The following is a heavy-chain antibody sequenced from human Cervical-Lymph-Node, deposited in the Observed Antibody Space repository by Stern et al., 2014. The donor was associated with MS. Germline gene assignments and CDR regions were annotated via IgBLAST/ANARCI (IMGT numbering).Heavy chain of an antibody. Sequence: DQLVESGGGVVQPGTSLRLSCAASKFTFSTYAIHWVRQAPGKGPEWVAVISYRGGNTYYADSVKGRFTIYRDNSKNTLYLQMDSLRTEDTAVYYCASGTDYYESSGFHDWGQGTVVTVSS. CDR1: KFTFSTYA. V-gene: IGHV3-30*04. D-gene: IGHD3-22*01. CDR2: ISYRGGNT. CDR3: ASGTDYYESSGFHD. J-gene: IGHJ4*02.